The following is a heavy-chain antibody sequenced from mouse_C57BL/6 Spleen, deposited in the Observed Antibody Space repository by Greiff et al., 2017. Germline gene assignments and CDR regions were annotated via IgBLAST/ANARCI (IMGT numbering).Heavy chain of an antibody. CDR1: GYTFTSYW. V-gene: IGHV1-7*01. Sequence: VQLQQSGAELAKPGASVKLSCKASGYTFTSYWMHWVKQRPGQGLEWIGYINPSSGYTKYNQKFKDKATLTADKSSSTAYMQLSSLTYEYSAVYYCARLGSPLYYAMDYWGQGTSVTVSS. D-gene: IGHD1-1*01. CDR2: INPSSGYT. CDR3: ARLGSPLYYAMDY. J-gene: IGHJ4*01.